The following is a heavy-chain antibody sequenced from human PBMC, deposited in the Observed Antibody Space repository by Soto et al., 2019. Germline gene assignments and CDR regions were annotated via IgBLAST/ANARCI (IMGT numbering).Heavy chain of an antibody. CDR2: IWYDGSNK. V-gene: IGHV3-33*01. J-gene: IGHJ6*02. CDR3: ARDHTGYFRYYYGMDV. Sequence: GALRLSCAASGFTFSSYGMHWVRQAPGKGLEWVAVIWYDGSNKYYADSVKGRFTISRDNSKNTLYLQMNSLRAEDTAVYYCARDHTGYFRYYYGMDVWGQGTTVTVSS. CDR1: GFTFSSYG. D-gene: IGHD2-21*01.